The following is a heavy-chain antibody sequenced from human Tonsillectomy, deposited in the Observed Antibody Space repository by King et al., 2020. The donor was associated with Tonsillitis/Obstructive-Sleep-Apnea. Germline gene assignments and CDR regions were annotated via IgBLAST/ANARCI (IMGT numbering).Heavy chain of an antibody. Sequence: VQLQQWGAGLLKPSETLSLTCAVYGGSFSGYYWSWIRQPPGKWLDWIGEINHNGSTNYNPSLKSRVTISVDTSKNQFSLKLSSVTAADTAVYYCATRIANYYYFMDVWGKGTTVTVSS. CDR2: INHNGST. CDR3: ATRIANYYYFMDV. D-gene: IGHD2-21*01. V-gene: IGHV4-34*01. CDR1: GGSFSGYY. J-gene: IGHJ6*03.